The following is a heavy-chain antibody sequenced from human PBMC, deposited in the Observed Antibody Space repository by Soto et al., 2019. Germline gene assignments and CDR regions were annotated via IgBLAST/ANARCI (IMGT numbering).Heavy chain of an antibody. CDR2: INHSGST. D-gene: IGHD3-10*01. Sequence: SETLSLTCAVYGRSCSGYYWSWIRQPPEKGLEWIGEINHSGSTNYNPSLKSRVTISVDTSKNQFSLKLSSVSAADTAVYYCARATMVRRVIRNWFAPWGQGTLVTVSS. V-gene: IGHV4-34*01. J-gene: IGHJ5*02. CDR3: ARATMVRRVIRNWFAP. CDR1: GRSCSGYY.